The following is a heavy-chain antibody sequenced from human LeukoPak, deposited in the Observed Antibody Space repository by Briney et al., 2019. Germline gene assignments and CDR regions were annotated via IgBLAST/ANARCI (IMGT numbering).Heavy chain of an antibody. CDR3: ARHAQRLVRYYYGMDV. CDR1: GGSISSSSYY. D-gene: IGHD6-13*01. Sequence: SEALSLTCTVSGGSISSSSYYWGWIRQPPGKGLEWIGSIYYSGSTYYNPSLKSRVTISVDTSKNQFSLKLSSVTAADTAVYYCARHAQRLVRYYYGMDVWGQGTTVTVSS. V-gene: IGHV4-39*01. J-gene: IGHJ6*02. CDR2: IYYSGST.